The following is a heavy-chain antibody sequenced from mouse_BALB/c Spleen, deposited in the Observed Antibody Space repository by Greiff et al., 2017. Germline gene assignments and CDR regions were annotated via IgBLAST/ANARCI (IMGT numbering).Heavy chain of an antibody. D-gene: IGHD2-4*01. CDR2: IWSGGST. CDR1: GFSLTSYG. Sequence: VQLQQSGPGLVQPSQSLSITCTVSGFSLTSYGVHWVRQSPGKGLEWLGVIWSGGSTDYNAALISRLSISKDNSKSQVFLKLNSLQTDDTATYYCAEGGSKYDSRFDYWGQGTLVTVSA. J-gene: IGHJ3*01. V-gene: IGHV2-4-1*01. CDR3: AEGGSKYDSRFDY.